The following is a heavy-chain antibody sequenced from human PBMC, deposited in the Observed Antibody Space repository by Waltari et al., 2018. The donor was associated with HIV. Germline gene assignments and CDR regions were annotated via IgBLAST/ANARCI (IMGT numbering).Heavy chain of an antibody. Sequence: EVQLVESGGGLVQPGGSLRLSCAASGFTFSSYWMSWVRQAPGKGLEWVANIKQDGSEKYYVDSVKGRFTISRDNAKNSLYLQMNSLRAEDTAVYYCARDQYSGSHYFDYWGQGTLVTVSS. CDR2: IKQDGSEK. D-gene: IGHD1-26*01. CDR1: GFTFSSYW. J-gene: IGHJ4*02. V-gene: IGHV3-7*01. CDR3: ARDQYSGSHYFDY.